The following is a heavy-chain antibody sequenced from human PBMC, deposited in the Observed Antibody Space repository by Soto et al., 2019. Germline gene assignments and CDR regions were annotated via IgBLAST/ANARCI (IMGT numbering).Heavy chain of an antibody. J-gene: IGHJ4*02. V-gene: IGHV3-23*01. CDR3: AKDNRRMIGYDH. Sequence: EVQLLESGGGLVQPGGSLRLTCAASGFTFSSYGMNWVREAAGKGLEWVSIISGSGSNTYYAESVKGRFIISRDNSKHTLYLQLNSMRANDTAVFYCAKDNRRMIGYDHWGQVLLLTVSS. CDR1: GFTFSSYG. CDR2: ISGSGSNT. D-gene: IGHD3-22*01.